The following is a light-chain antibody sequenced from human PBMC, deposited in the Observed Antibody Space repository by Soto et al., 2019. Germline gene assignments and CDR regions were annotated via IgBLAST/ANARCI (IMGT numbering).Light chain of an antibody. V-gene: IGKV1-5*01. CDR3: QQYNSYPWT. Sequence: DLQMTQSPSTLSASVGDRVTITCRASQSISSWLAWYQQKPGKAPKLLIYDASNLESGVPSTFSGTGSGTEFTLTISSLQPDDFATYHCQQYNSYPWTFGQGTKVEI. CDR1: QSISSW. J-gene: IGKJ1*01. CDR2: DAS.